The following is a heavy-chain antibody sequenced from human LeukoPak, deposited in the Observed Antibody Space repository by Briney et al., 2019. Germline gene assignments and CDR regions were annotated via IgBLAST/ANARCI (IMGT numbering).Heavy chain of an antibody. V-gene: IGHV3-23*01. CDR2: ISGSGGST. CDR1: WFTVSSNY. Sequence: GGSLRLSCAASWFTVSSNYMSWVRQAPGKGLEWVSAISGSGGSTYYADSVKGRFTISRDNSKNTLYLQMNSLRAEDTAVYYCAKQPLAYCGGDCYYFDYWGQGTLVTVSS. J-gene: IGHJ4*02. CDR3: AKQPLAYCGGDCYYFDY. D-gene: IGHD2-21*02.